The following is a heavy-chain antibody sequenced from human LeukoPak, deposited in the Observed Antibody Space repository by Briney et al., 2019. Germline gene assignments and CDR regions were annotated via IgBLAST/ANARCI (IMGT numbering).Heavy chain of an antibody. CDR1: GFTFSSYC. V-gene: IGHV3-23*01. D-gene: IGHD4-17*01. CDR3: AKQEKRVTTPPNY. Sequence: PGGSLRLSCAASGFTFSSYCMSWVRQAPGKGLEWVSAISGSGGSTYYADSVKGRFTISRDNSKNTLYLQMNSLRAEDTAVYYCAKQEKRVTTPPNYWGQGTLVTVSS. CDR2: ISGSGGST. J-gene: IGHJ4*02.